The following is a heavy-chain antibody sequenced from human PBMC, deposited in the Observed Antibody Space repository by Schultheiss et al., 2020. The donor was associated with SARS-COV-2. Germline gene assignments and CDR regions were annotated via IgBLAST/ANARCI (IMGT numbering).Heavy chain of an antibody. V-gene: IGHV4-61*08. CDR1: GGSISSGGYS. D-gene: IGHD3-10*01. CDR3: ARGRLLWFGESNWFDP. CDR2: IYYSGST. J-gene: IGHJ5*02. Sequence: SETLSLTCAVSGGSISSGGYSWSWIRQPPGKGLEWIGYIYYSGSTNYNPSLKSRVTISVDTSKNQFSLKLSSVTAADTAVYYCARGRLLWFGESNWFDPWGQGTLVTVSS.